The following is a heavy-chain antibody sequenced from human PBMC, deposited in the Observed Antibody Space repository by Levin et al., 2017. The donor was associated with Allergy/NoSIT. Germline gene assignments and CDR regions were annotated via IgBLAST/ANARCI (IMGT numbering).Heavy chain of an antibody. V-gene: IGHV3-11*01. CDR3: ARQSVLGGVLDV. D-gene: IGHD1-26*01. J-gene: IGHJ6*02. Sequence: AGGSLRLSCAASGFTFSDHYMSWVRQAPGKGPQWIAYISRDGSNIHYGGSLKGRFTISRDNAKNSLYLLMSGLTVEDTAEYYWARQSVLGGVLDVWGQGTTVIVSS. CDR2: ISRDGSNI. CDR1: GFTFSDHY.